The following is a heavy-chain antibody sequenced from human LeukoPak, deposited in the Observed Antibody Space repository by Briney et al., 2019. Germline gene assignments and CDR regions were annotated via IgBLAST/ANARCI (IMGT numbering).Heavy chain of an antibody. CDR3: AKDPSMYDGDYIIR. D-gene: IGHD4-17*01. CDR1: GFTSSSYS. V-gene: IGHV3-23*01. CDR2: FSVSDKTT. Sequence: GGSLRLSCAASGFTSSSYSMSWVRQAPGKGLEWVSGFSVSDKTTYYADSVKGRFIISRDNSKNTLYLQIKSLRAEDTAVYYCAKDPSMYDGDYIIRWGQGTLVIVSS. J-gene: IGHJ4*02.